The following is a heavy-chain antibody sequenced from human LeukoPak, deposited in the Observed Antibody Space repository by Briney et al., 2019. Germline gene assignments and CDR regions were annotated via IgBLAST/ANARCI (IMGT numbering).Heavy chain of an antibody. D-gene: IGHD3-10*01. CDR2: IHHSGRT. Sequence: PSETLSLTCTVSGGSITSYYWSWIRQPPGKGLEWIGYIHHSGRTNYNPSLKSRVTVSVDTSKNQFSLKLSSVTAADTAVYYCPGLLGFGDLFPAFDIWAKGQWSPSLQ. CDR1: GGSITSYY. V-gene: IGHV4-59*08. J-gene: IGHJ3*02. CDR3: PGLLGFGDLFPAFDI.